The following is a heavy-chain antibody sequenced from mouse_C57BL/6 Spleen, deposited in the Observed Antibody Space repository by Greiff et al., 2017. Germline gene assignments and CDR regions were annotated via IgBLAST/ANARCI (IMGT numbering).Heavy chain of an antibody. D-gene: IGHD2-12*01. CDR3: ARDSYVDRYFDV. CDR1: GFTFSDYY. CDR2: INYDGSST. J-gene: IGHJ1*03. Sequence: EVKLMESEGGLVQPGSSMKLSCTASGFTFSDYYMAWVRQVPEKGLEWVANINYDGSSTYYLESLKSRFIISRDNAKKILYLQMSSLKSEDTATYYCARDSYVDRYFDVWGTGTTVTVSS. V-gene: IGHV5-16*01.